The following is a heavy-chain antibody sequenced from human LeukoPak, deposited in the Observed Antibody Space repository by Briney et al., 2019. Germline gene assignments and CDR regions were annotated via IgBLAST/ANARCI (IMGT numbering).Heavy chain of an antibody. J-gene: IGHJ4*02. CDR3: AKEGDGYNYFGY. CDR1: GFTFDDYA. D-gene: IGHD5-24*01. Sequence: GGSLRLSCAASGFTFDDYAMHWVRQAPGKGLEWVSGISWNSGTIGYADSVKGRFTISRDNAKNSLYLQMNSLRAEDTALYYCAKEGDGYNYFGYWGQGTLVTVSS. V-gene: IGHV3-9*01. CDR2: ISWNSGTI.